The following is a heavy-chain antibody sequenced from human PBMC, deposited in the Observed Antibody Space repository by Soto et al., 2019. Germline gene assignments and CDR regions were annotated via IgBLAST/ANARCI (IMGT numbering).Heavy chain of an antibody. V-gene: IGHV3-30-3*01. CDR2: ISYDGGNK. CDR1: GFTFSTYA. J-gene: IGHJ4*02. CDR3: ARGGSSASPIDY. D-gene: IGHD6-19*01. Sequence: GGSLRLSCAASGFTFSTYAIHWVRQAPGKGLEWVAVISYDGGNKYYADSVKGRFTISRDNSKNTVSLQMNSLRNEETAVYYCARGGSSASPIDYWGQGTQVTVSS.